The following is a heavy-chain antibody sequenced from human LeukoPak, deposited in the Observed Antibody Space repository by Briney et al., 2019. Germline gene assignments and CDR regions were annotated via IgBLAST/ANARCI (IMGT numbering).Heavy chain of an antibody. D-gene: IGHD3-22*01. J-gene: IGHJ4*02. Sequence: GASVKVSCKASGYTFTSYDINWVRQATGQGLEWMGWMNPNSGNTGYAQKFQGRVTITRNTSISTAYMELSSLGSEDTAVYYCARVDGIITMRYWGQGTLVTVSS. CDR2: MNPNSGNT. V-gene: IGHV1-8*03. CDR1: GYTFTSYD. CDR3: ARVDGIITMRY.